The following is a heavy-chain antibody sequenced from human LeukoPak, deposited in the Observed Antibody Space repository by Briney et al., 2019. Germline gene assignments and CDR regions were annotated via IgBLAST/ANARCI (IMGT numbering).Heavy chain of an antibody. Sequence: GGSLRLSCAASGFTFSSYAMSWVRQAPGKGLEWVSAISGSGGSTYYADSLKGRFTISRDNSKNTLYLQMTSLRAEDTAVYYCTKDRILGLVVVVAANDYWGQGTLVTVSS. CDR1: GFTFSSYA. J-gene: IGHJ4*02. V-gene: IGHV3-23*01. CDR3: TKDRILGLVVVVAANDY. D-gene: IGHD2-15*01. CDR2: ISGSGGST.